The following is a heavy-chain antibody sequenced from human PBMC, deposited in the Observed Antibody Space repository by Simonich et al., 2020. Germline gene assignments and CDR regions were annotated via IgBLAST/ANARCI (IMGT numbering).Heavy chain of an antibody. CDR1: GGSFSGYY. Sequence: QVQLQQWVAGLLKPSETLSLTCAVYGGSFSGYYWSWIRQPPGKGLEWIGEINHSGRTNYNRSLQSRVTISVDTSKNQFSLKLSSVTAADTAVYYCARGKGWKNAFDIWGQGTMVTVSS. CDR2: INHSGRT. CDR3: ARGKGWKNAFDI. D-gene: IGHD1-1*01. V-gene: IGHV4-34*01. J-gene: IGHJ3*02.